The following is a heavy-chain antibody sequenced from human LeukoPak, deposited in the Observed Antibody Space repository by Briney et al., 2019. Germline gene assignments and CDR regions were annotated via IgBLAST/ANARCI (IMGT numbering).Heavy chain of an antibody. J-gene: IGHJ4*02. Sequence: TSETLSLTCTVSGGSISSSSYYWGWIRQPPGKGLEWIGSIYYSGSTYYNPSLKSRVTISVDTSKNQFSLKLSSVTAADPAVYYCARLLVLGGLYLDYWGQGTLVTVSS. D-gene: IGHD3-3*01. CDR1: GGSISSSSYY. CDR2: IYYSGST. V-gene: IGHV4-39*01. CDR3: ARLLVLGGLYLDY.